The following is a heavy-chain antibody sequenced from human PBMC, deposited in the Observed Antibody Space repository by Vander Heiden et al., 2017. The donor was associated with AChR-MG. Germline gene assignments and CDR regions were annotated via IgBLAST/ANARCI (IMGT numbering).Heavy chain of an antibody. CDR1: GASISTPTYY. V-gene: IGHV4-39*01. J-gene: IGHJ5*02. Sequence: QLQLQESGPGLVKPSETLSLTCTVSGASISTPTYYWGWIRPPPGKGLEWIGSIYYSGSTYYTPSLRSRVTISADTSESQFYLRLSSVTAADTAVYYCARSEERFSHYWSGYYNNCFDPWGQGTLVTVSS. CDR3: ARSEERFSHYWSGYYNNCFDP. D-gene: IGHD3-3*02. CDR2: IYYSGST.